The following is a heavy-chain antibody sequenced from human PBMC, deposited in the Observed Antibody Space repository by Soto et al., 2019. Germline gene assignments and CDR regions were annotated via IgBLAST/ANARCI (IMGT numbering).Heavy chain of an antibody. Sequence: SETLSLTCTVSGGSISSYYWSWIRQPPGKGLEWIGYIYYSGSTNYNPSLKSRVTISVDTSKNQFSLKLSSVTAADTAVYYCARMTSGLYGDYYFDYWGQGTLVTVS. D-gene: IGHD4-17*01. J-gene: IGHJ4*02. V-gene: IGHV4-59*01. CDR1: GGSISSYY. CDR2: IYYSGST. CDR3: ARMTSGLYGDYYFDY.